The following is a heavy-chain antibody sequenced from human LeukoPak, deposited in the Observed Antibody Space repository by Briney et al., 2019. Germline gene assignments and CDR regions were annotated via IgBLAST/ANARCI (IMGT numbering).Heavy chain of an antibody. D-gene: IGHD3-22*01. V-gene: IGHV4-39*01. CDR3: ARSTMIVVDLDY. CDR2: IYYSGST. CDR1: GGSISSSSYY. J-gene: IGHJ4*02. Sequence: SETLSLTCTVSGGSISSSSYYWGWIRQPPGTGLEWIGSIYYSGSTYYNPSLKSRVTISVDTSKNQFSLKLSSVTAADTAVYYCARSTMIVVDLDYWGQGTLVTVSS.